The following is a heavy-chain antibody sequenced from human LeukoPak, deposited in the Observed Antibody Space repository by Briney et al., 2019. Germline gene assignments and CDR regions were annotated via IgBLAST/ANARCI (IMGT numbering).Heavy chain of an antibody. CDR2: MIHSGST. D-gene: IGHD6-13*01. CDR1: GGSFSGYS. CDR3: ARSMVLIAAAGKGFDY. J-gene: IGHJ4*02. Sequence: PSETLSLTCAVYGGSFSGYSWSWIRQPPGKGLEWVGEMIHSGSTNYNPPLKSRVTISVDTSKNQFSLKVSSVTAADTAVYYCARSMVLIAAAGKGFDYWGQGTLVTVSS. V-gene: IGHV4-34*12.